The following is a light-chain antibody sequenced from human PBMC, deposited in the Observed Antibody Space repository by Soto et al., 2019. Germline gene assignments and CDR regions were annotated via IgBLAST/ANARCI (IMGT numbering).Light chain of an antibody. J-gene: IGKJ1*01. Sequence: EVVMTQSTLSLPVTLGQPASISCRSSQSLVNSDGNTYLNWFQQRPGQSPRRLIYKVSNRDSGVPDRFSGSGSGTDFTLKISRVEAEDVGVYYCMQGSHWPRTFGQGTKVEIK. CDR1: QSLVNSDGNTY. V-gene: IGKV2-30*01. CDR2: KVS. CDR3: MQGSHWPRT.